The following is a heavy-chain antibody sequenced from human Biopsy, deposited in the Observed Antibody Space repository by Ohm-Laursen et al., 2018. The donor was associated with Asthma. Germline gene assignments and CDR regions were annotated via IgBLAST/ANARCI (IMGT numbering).Heavy chain of an antibody. V-gene: IGHV1-18*01. CDR2: ISVYNGNT. D-gene: IGHD3-10*01. CDR3: ARAVDYSHYYGIDV. CDR1: GYTFNSAG. J-gene: IGHJ6*02. Sequence: GASVKVSCKTSGYTFNSAGITWVRQAPGRGLEWMGWISVYNGNTKVAQKLQDGVTMITDTSTSTAYMELRSLRSDDTAVYFCARAVDYSHYYGIDVWGQGTTVTVS.